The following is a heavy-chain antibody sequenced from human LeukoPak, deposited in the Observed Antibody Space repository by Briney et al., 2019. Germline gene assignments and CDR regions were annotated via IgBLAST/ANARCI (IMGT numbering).Heavy chain of an antibody. D-gene: IGHD6-13*01. Sequence: PSGTLSLTCAVSGYSISSGYYWGWVRQAPGKGLEWVSSISSSSSYIYYADSVKGRFTISRDNAKNSLYLQMNSLRAEDTAVYYCAREKDASIAAAWDWFDPWGQGTLVTVSS. J-gene: IGHJ5*02. V-gene: IGHV3-21*01. CDR1: GYSISSGYY. CDR3: AREKDASIAAAWDWFDP. CDR2: ISSSSSYI.